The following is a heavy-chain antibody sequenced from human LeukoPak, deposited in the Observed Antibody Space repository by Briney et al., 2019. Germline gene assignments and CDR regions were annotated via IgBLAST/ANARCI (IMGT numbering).Heavy chain of an antibody. V-gene: IGHV1-69*13. Sequence: ASVKVSCKASGGTFSSYAIGWVRQAPGQGLEWMGGIIPIFGTANYAQKFQGRVTITADESTSTAYMELSSLRSEDTAVYYCAISTTIAAAGTSDYWGQGTLVTVSS. CDR1: GGTFSSYA. CDR2: IIPIFGTA. CDR3: AISTTIAAAGTSDY. J-gene: IGHJ4*02. D-gene: IGHD6-13*01.